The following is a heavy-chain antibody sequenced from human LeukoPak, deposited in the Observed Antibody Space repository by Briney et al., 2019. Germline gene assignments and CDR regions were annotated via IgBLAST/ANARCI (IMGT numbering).Heavy chain of an antibody. CDR1: GGSISSSSYY. D-gene: IGHD3-3*01. CDR3: ARQTGAGLFILP. CDR2: IYYSGNT. Sequence: SETLSLTCTVSGGSISSSSYYWGWIRQPPGKGLEWIGSIYYSGNTYYKPSLKSRVTISVDTSKNQFSLKLSSVTAADTAVYYCARQTGAGLFILPGGQGTLVTVSS. J-gene: IGHJ4*02. V-gene: IGHV4-39*01.